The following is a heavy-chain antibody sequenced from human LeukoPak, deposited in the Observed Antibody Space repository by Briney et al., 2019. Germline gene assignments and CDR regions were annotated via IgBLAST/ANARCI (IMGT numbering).Heavy chain of an antibody. V-gene: IGHV4-59*12. D-gene: IGHD3-16*01. Sequence: PSETLSLTCTVSGGSISSYYWSWIRQPPGKGLEWIGYTYYSGSTNYNPSLKSRVTMSVDTSKNQFSLKLNSVTAADTAVYYCARGIYGGGEKNWFDPWGQGTLVSVSS. CDR3: ARGIYGGGEKNWFDP. CDR2: TYYSGST. J-gene: IGHJ5*02. CDR1: GGSISSYY.